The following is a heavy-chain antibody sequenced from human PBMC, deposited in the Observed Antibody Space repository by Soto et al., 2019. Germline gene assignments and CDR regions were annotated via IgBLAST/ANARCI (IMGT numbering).Heavy chain of an antibody. Sequence: ASVKVSCKASGYTFTSYAVHWVRQAPGQRLLLMGWINAGNGNTKYSHNFQGRVTITRDTSASTAYMELSSLRSEDTAVYYCARDVPAADYWGQGTLVTVSS. D-gene: IGHD2-2*01. J-gene: IGHJ4*02. CDR3: ARDVPAADY. CDR1: GYTFTSYA. CDR2: INAGNGNT. V-gene: IGHV1-3*01.